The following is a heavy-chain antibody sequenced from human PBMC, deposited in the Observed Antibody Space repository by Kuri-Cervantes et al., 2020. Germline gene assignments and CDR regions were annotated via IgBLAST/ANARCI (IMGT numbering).Heavy chain of an antibody. CDR3: ARDSSGYYGSYYFDY. V-gene: IGHV4-34*01. Sequence: SETLSLTCAVYGGSFRGYRGNRIRQPPGRGLEWIGEIKDSGDINYDPSLWSRVTMSIDTSQRQFSLRLSSVTAADTAVYYCARDSSGYYGSYYFDYWAQGTLVTVSS. CDR2: IKDSGDI. J-gene: IGHJ4*02. D-gene: IGHD3-22*01. CDR1: GGSFRGYR.